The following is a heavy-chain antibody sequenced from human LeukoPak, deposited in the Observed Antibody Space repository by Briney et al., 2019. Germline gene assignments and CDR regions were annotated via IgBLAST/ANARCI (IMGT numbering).Heavy chain of an antibody. J-gene: IGHJ4*02. CDR2: ISGSGGST. V-gene: IGHV3-23*01. D-gene: IGHD3-22*01. Sequence: GGSLRLSCAASGFTFSSYAMSWVRQAPGKGLEWVSAISGSGGSTYYADSVKGRFTISRDNSKNTLYLQMNSPRAEDTAVYYCAKTLYYYDSSGYYYFDYWGQGTLVTVSS. CDR3: AKTLYYYDSSGYYYFDY. CDR1: GFTFSSYA.